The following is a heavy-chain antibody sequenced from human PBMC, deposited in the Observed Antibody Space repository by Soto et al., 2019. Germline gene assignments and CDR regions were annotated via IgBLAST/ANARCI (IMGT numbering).Heavy chain of an antibody. D-gene: IGHD1-26*01. CDR2: ISAYNGNT. CDR1: GYTFTSYG. J-gene: IGHJ5*02. V-gene: IGHV1-18*01. Sequence: QVQLVQSGAEVKKPGASVKVSCKASGYTFTSYGIIWVRQAPGQGLEWMGWISAYNGNTNYAQKLQGRVTMTTDTSTSRAYRGVRSLRSDDTAVDYYGGASGGSDWFDPWGQGTLVTVSS. CDR3: GGASGGSDWFDP.